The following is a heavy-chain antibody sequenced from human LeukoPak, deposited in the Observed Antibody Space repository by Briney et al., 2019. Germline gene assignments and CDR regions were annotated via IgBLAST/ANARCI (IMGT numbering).Heavy chain of an antibody. CDR2: LYHTRAV. Sequence: SETLSLTCTVSGVSITGDSYYWAWIRQPPGKNLEWIGSLYHTRAVHYNPSLRSRVTISEDTPKNQFSLKLASVTAADTAIYYCARHGGFTPPDYWGQGTLVAVSS. CDR3: ARHGGFTPPDY. V-gene: IGHV4-39*01. CDR1: GVSITGDSYY. J-gene: IGHJ4*02.